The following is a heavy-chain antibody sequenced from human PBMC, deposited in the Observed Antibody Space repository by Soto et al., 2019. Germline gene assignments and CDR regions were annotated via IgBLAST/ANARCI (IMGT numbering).Heavy chain of an antibody. CDR2: ISSSGSTT. J-gene: IGHJ4*02. CDR1: GFSFRTSE. V-gene: IGHV3-48*03. Sequence: GGSLRLSCAASGFSFRTSEMNWVRQAPGKGLEWVSYISSSGSTTYYADSVKGRFTISRDNAKNSLYLQMNSLRAEDTAVYYCARNPNTYYFHSGGYRPSYFDYWGQGTLVTVSS. CDR3: ARNPNTYYFHSGGYRPSYFDY. D-gene: IGHD3-22*01.